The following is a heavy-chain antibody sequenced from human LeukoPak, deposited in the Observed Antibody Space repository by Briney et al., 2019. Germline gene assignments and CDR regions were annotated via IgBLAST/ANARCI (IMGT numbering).Heavy chain of an antibody. CDR3: AKDKSAMVRGVGDAFDI. J-gene: IGHJ3*02. V-gene: IGHV3-9*01. CDR2: ISWNSGTT. D-gene: IGHD3-10*01. Sequence: GGSLRLSCAASGFTFDDYAMYWVRQAPGKGLERVTGISWNSGTTGYADSVKGRFTISRDNAKNSLYLQMNSLRAEDTALYYCAKDKSAMVRGVGDAFDIWGQGTMVTVSS. CDR1: GFTFDDYA.